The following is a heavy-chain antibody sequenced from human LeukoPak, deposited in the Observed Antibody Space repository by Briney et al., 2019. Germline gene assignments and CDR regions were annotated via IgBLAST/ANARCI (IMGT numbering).Heavy chain of an antibody. Sequence: SETLSLTCTVSGGSISSSSYYWGWIRQPPGKGLEWIGSIYYSGSTYYNPALKSRVTISVDTSKNQFSLKLSSVTAADTAVYYCARDGANSVLRYFDWLYPGVNWFDPWGQGTLVTVSS. J-gene: IGHJ5*02. V-gene: IGHV4-39*07. D-gene: IGHD3-9*01. CDR2: IYYSGST. CDR1: GGSISSSSYY. CDR3: ARDGANSVLRYFDWLYPGVNWFDP.